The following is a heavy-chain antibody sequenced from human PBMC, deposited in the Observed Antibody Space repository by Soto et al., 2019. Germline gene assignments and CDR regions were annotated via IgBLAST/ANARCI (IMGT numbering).Heavy chain of an antibody. Sequence: QVQLVQSGAEVKKPGSSVKVSCKASGGTFSSYAISWVRQAPGQGLEWMGGIIPIFGTANYAQKFQGRVTITADESTSTAYMELSSLRSEDTAVYYCARGRDDRSGYYRVDAFDIWGQGTMVTVSS. V-gene: IGHV1-69*01. CDR1: GGTFSSYA. D-gene: IGHD3-22*01. J-gene: IGHJ3*02. CDR2: IIPIFGTA. CDR3: ARGRDDRSGYYRVDAFDI.